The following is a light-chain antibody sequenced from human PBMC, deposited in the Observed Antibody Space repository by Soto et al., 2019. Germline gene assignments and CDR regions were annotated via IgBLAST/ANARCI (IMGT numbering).Light chain of an antibody. CDR2: AAS. CDR1: QGISNW. Sequence: RMTQSPSSVSASVGDRVIISCRASQGISNWLAWYQQKPGKAPKLLIYAASDLQAEVPSRFSGSGSGTDFTLTISSLQAEDFATYYCLQDHDYQWTFGQGTKLEIK. CDR3: LQDHDYQWT. J-gene: IGKJ2*02. V-gene: IGKV1-6*01.